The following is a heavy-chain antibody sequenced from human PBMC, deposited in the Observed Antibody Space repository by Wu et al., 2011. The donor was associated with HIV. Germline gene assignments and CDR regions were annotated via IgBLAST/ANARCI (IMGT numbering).Heavy chain of an antibody. J-gene: IGHJ5*02. CDR3: ARGRLDYDFWSGPSTNWFDP. V-gene: IGHV1-18*01. CDR2: ISAYNGDT. Sequence: PGQGLEWMGWISAYNGDTNYAEKFQGRVTMTTDTSTSTAYMELRSLRSDDTAVYYCARGRLDYDFWSGPSTNWFDPWGQGTLVTVSS. D-gene: IGHD3-3*01.